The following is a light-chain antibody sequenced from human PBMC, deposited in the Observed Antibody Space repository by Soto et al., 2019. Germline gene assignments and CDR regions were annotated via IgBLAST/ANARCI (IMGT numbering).Light chain of an antibody. CDR1: QGISSY. V-gene: IGKV1-9*01. CDR3: QQVSGYPLN. Sequence: DIQLTQSPSFLSASVGDRVTITCRASQGISSYLAWYQQKPGKAPKLLIYTASRLQTGVPPRFSGSASGTEFTLTISSLQPEDVATYYCQQVSGYPLNFGGGTKVDIK. J-gene: IGKJ4*01. CDR2: TAS.